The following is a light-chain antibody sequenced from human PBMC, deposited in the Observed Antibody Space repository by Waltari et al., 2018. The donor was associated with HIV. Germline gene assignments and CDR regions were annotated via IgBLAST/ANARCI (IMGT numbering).Light chain of an antibody. CDR2: GAS. CDR1: QSLPSNY. CDR3: QQYGSSAT. J-gene: IGKJ3*01. Sequence: EIVLTQSPGTLSLSPGEGATLSCRASQSLPSNYLAWYLQKPGQAPRLLIYGASFRATGIPDRFSGSGSGTDFTLTISRLEPEDFATYFCQQYGSSATFGPGTKVDI. V-gene: IGKV3-20*01.